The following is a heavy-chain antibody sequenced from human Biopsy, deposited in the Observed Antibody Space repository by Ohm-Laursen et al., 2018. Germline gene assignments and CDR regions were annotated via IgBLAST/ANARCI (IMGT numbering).Heavy chain of an antibody. J-gene: IGHJ4*02. CDR3: ASGRGDPLGVRIIKWSFDY. V-gene: IGHV3-11*01. CDR1: GFTFSDYY. Sequence: GSLRLSCTASGFTFSDYYMSWVRQAPGQGLEWLSYISRSGSIIDYADSVKGRFTISRDNAQNTLYLQMNSLRADDTAVYYCASGRGDPLGVRIIKWSFDYWGQGALVTVSS. D-gene: IGHD3-16*01. CDR2: ISRSGSII.